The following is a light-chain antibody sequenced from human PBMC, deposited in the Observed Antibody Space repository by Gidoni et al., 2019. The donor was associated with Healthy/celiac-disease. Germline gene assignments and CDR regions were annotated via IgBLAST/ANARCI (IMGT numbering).Light chain of an antibody. CDR2: DVS. V-gene: IGLV2-11*01. CDR1: SSDVGGYNY. CDR3: CSYAGSYSP. J-gene: IGLJ3*02. Sequence: QSALTQPRSVSGSPGQSVTISFTGTSSDVGGYNYVSWYQQHPGKAPKLLIYDVSKRPSGVPDRFSVSKSGNTASLTISGLQAEDEADYYCCSYAGSYSPFGGGTKLTVL.